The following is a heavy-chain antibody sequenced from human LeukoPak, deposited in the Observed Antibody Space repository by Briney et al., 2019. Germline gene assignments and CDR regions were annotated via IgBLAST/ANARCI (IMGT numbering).Heavy chain of an antibody. V-gene: IGHV3-7*03. CDR1: GFTFSSYW. CDR2: IKQDGSEK. CDR3: AREPTIFGVVIPPDY. D-gene: IGHD3-3*01. Sequence: GGSLRLSCAASGFTFSSYWMSWVRQAPGKGLEWVANIKQDGSEKYYVDSVKGRFTISRDNIKNSLYLQMNSLRAEDTAVYYCAREPTIFGVVIPPDYWGQGTLVTVSS. J-gene: IGHJ4*02.